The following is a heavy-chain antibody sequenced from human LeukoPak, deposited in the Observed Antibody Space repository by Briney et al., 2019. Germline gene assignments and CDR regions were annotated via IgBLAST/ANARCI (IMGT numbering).Heavy chain of an antibody. J-gene: IGHJ4*02. V-gene: IGHV1-69*13. CDR1: GGTFSSYA. Sequence: GASVKVSCKASGGTFSSYAISWVRQAPGQGLEWMGGIIPIFGTAKYAQKFQGRVTITADESTSTAYMELSSLRSEDTAVYYCARSPGGRGWLQSYPPDYWGQGTLVTVSS. CDR3: ARSPGGRGWLQSYPPDY. CDR2: IIPIFGTA. D-gene: IGHD5-24*01.